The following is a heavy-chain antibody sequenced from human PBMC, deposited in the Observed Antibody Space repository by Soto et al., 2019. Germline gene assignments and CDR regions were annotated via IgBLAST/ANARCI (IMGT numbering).Heavy chain of an antibody. D-gene: IGHD2-8*01. Sequence: ASVKVSCKASGYTFTSYDINWVRQATGQGLEWMGGMNPNSGNTGYAQKFQGRVTITANDSTSTAYMELSSLRSEDTAVYYCARGDSDIVLMVYAPRYGMDVWGQGTTVTVSS. J-gene: IGHJ6*02. CDR3: ARGDSDIVLMVYAPRYGMDV. V-gene: IGHV1-8*01. CDR2: MNPNSGNT. CDR1: GYTFTSYD.